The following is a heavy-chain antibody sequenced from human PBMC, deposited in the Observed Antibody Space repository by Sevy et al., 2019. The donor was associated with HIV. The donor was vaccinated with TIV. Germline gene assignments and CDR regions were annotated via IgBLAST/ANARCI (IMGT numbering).Heavy chain of an antibody. CDR2: IYSGGST. D-gene: IGHD3-3*01. CDR1: GFTVSSNY. CDR3: AGGPQPPAHYDFDY. V-gene: IGHV3-53*01. J-gene: IGHJ4*02. Sequence: GGSLRLSCAASGFTVSSNYMSWVRQAPGKGLEWVSVIYSGGSTYYADSVKGRSTIYRDNSKNTLYLQMNSLGAEDTAVYYCAGGPQPPAHYDFDYWGQGTLVTVSS.